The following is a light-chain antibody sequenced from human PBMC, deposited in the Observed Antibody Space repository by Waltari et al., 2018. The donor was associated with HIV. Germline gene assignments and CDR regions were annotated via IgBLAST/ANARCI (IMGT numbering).Light chain of an antibody. CDR2: YDY. CDR3: AAWDDSLHGYV. J-gene: IGLJ1*01. CDR1: RSNLGHNA. V-gene: IGLV1-36*01. Sequence: QSVLTQPPSVSAAPRQMVTISCSGSRSNLGHNAVNWYQQLPGTAPKLLIYYDYLLPSGFSARFSGSKSGTSASLAISGLHSDDEADYYCAAWDDSLHGYVFGPGTKVTV.